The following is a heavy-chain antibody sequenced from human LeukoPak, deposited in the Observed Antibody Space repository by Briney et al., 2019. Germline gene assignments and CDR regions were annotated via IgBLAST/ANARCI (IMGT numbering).Heavy chain of an antibody. Sequence: GGSLRLSCVAAGFAFSSYAMSWVHQAPGKGLEWVSTISNSAGSTYSADSVKGRFTISRDNSKNTLYLQMNSLKTEDTAVYYCTSDPPFLRGDYYYYMDVWGKGTTVTISS. J-gene: IGHJ6*03. CDR1: GFAFSSYA. V-gene: IGHV3-23*01. CDR3: TSDPPFLRGDYYYYMDV. CDR2: ISNSAGST. D-gene: IGHD2/OR15-2a*01.